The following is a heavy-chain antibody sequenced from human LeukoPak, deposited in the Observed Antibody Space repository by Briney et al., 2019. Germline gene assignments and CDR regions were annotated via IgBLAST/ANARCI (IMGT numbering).Heavy chain of an antibody. CDR3: ARDRIRFCAGGSCYTGYHFDY. J-gene: IGHJ4*02. V-gene: IGHV3-48*01. CDR2: ISISSSTV. Sequence: GGSLRLSCAASGFTFSSYSMNWVRQVPGKGLEWVSYISISSSTVYYSDSVKGRFTISRDNAKNSLYLQINSLRAEDTAVYYCARDRIRFCAGGSCYTGYHFDYWGQGTLVTVSS. D-gene: IGHD2-15*01. CDR1: GFTFSSYS.